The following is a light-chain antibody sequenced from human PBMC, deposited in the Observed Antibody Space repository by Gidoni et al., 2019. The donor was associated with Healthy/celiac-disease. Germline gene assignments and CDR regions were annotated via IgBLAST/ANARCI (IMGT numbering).Light chain of an antibody. V-gene: IGKV1-39*01. CDR3: QQSYSTPYT. CDR1: QSISSY. CDR2: AAS. Sequence: DIQMTQPPSSLSASVGDRVTITCRASQSISSYVNWYQQKPGKAPKLLIYAASSLQSGVPSRFSGSGSGTDFTLTISSLQPEDFATYYCQQSYSTPYTFXXXTKLEIK. J-gene: IGKJ2*01.